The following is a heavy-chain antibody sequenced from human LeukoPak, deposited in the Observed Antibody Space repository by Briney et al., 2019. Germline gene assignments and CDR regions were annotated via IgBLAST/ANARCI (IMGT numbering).Heavy chain of an antibody. CDR3: ARQYYGSGSYSNYYYYYYMDV. CDR2: IYPGDSDT. CDR1: GYSFTSYW. V-gene: IGHV5-51*01. Sequence: GESLKISCKGSGYSFTSYWLGWVRPIPGKGLAWMGIIYPGDSDTRYSPSLQGQVTLSADKSISTAYLQWSSLKASDTAMYYCARQYYGSGSYSNYYYYYYMDVWGKGTTVTVCS. D-gene: IGHD3-10*01. J-gene: IGHJ6*03.